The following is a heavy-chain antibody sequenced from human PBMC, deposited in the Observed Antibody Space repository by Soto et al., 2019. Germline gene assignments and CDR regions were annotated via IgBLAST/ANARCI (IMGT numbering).Heavy chain of an antibody. J-gene: IGHJ4*02. Sequence: EVQVVESGGGLVKPGGSLRLSCVASGFTFSSYSMNWVRQAPGKGLEWVSSITSSSSSIYYADSVKGRFTISRDNAKNSLYLQMNSLRAEDTAVYYCARDGFGIDYWGQGILVTVSS. V-gene: IGHV3-21*01. D-gene: IGHD3-10*01. CDR1: GFTFSSYS. CDR3: ARDGFGIDY. CDR2: ITSSSSSI.